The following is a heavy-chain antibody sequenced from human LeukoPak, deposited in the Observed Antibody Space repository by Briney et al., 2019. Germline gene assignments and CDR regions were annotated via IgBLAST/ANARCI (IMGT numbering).Heavy chain of an antibody. D-gene: IGHD3-9*01. J-gene: IGHJ3*01. CDR1: GGTFSSYI. CDR3: ARQGYTNNLGGYFGDKDDCFDL. V-gene: IGHV1-69*13. CDR2: IIPMFGTP. Sequence: ASVKVSCKASGGTFSSYIITWVRQAPGQGLEWMGRIIPMFGTPNYAQKFQDRVTITADESARTAYMELSSLRFEDTAVYYCARQGYTNNLGGYFGDKDDCFDLWGQGTMVTVSS.